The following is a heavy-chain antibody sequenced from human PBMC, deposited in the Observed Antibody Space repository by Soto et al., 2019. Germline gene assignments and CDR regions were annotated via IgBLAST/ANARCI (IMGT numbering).Heavy chain of an antibody. Sequence: ASVKVSCKTSGYTFTDYDINWVRQATGQGLEWIGWMNPNSGETGYAQKFQGRVTMTRSTSLSTAYLELSSLRSEDTAVYYCARVAVAARPRWYNWFDPWGQGTLVT. CDR3: ARVAVAARPRWYNWFDP. CDR1: GYTFTDYD. D-gene: IGHD2-15*01. J-gene: IGHJ5*02. CDR2: MNPNSGET. V-gene: IGHV1-8*01.